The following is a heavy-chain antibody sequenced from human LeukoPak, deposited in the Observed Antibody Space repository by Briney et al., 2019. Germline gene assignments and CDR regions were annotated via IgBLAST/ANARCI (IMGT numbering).Heavy chain of an antibody. J-gene: IGHJ6*02. V-gene: IGHV1-2*02. CDR2: INPNSGGT. Sequence: ASVKVSCTASGYTFTGYYMHWVRQAPGQGLEWMGWINPNSGGTNYAQKFQGRVTMTRDTSISTAYMELSRLRSDDTAVYYCARVHDSSGYRYYYYGMDVWGQGTTVTVSS. CDR3: ARVHDSSGYRYYYYGMDV. D-gene: IGHD3-22*01. CDR1: GYTFTGYY.